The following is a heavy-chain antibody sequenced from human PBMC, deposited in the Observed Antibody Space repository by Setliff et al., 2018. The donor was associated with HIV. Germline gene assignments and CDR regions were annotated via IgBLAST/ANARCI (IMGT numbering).Heavy chain of an antibody. CDR1: GFTFSNFW. J-gene: IGHJ4*02. CDR3: ARDATRGGDFDY. V-gene: IGHV3-7*01. CDR2: IKEDGSET. Sequence: GGSLRLSCATSGFTFSNFWMTWVRQAPGKGLEWVANIKEDGSETFYVDSVKGRFTMSRDNAKKLVYLEMNSLKVEDTAVYYCARDATRGGDFDYWGQGTLVTVSS. D-gene: IGHD1-26*01.